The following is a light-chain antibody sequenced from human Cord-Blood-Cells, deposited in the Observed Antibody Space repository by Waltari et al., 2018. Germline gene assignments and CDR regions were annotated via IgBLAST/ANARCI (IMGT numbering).Light chain of an antibody. CDR1: RSDVGSYNL. Sequence: QSALTQPASVSGSPGQSITISCTRTRSDVGSYNLVSWYQQHPGKAPKLMIYEGSKRPSGVSNRFSGSKSGNTASLTISGLQAEDEADYYCCSYAGSSTYVFGTGTKVTVL. CDR2: EGS. CDR3: CSYAGSSTYV. J-gene: IGLJ1*01. V-gene: IGLV2-23*01.